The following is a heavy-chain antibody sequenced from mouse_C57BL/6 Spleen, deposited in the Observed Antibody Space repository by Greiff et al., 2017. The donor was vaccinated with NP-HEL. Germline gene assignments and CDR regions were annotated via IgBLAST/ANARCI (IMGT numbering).Heavy chain of an antibody. J-gene: IGHJ2*01. CDR2: ISDGGSYT. V-gene: IGHV5-4*01. Sequence: VQLKESGGGLVKPGGSLKLSCAASGFTFSSYAMSWVRQTPEKRLEWVATISDGGSYTYYPDNVKGRFTISRDNAKNNLYLQMSHLKSEDTAMYYCARDDVGENFDYWGQGTTLTVSS. CDR1: GFTFSSYA. CDR3: ARDDVGENFDY.